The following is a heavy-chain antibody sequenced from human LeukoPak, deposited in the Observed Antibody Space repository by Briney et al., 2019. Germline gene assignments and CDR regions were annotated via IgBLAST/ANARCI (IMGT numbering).Heavy chain of an antibody. Sequence: GGSLRLSCAASGFTFSSYGMHWVRQAPGRGLEWVAFIRYDGSNKYYADSVKGRFTISRDNSKNTLYLQMNSLRAEDTAVYYCARAKRSVYDAFDIWGQGTMVTVSS. CDR3: ARAKRSVYDAFDI. D-gene: IGHD4-17*01. J-gene: IGHJ3*02. V-gene: IGHV3-30*02. CDR1: GFTFSSYG. CDR2: IRYDGSNK.